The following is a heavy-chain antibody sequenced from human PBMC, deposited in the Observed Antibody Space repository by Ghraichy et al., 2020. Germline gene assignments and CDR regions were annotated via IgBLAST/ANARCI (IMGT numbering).Heavy chain of an antibody. V-gene: IGHV3-64D*06. CDR2: ISANGRRK. D-gene: IGHD5-12*01. J-gene: IGHJ6*02. CDR1: GFSFSKYS. CDR3: SKEIYSGNDDYYYAMDV. Sequence: SCLVSGFSFSKYSVYWVRQAPGKGLEYVSTISANGRRKDYADSVKGRFTISRDNSKNTLYLQMSSLRREDTAVYYCSKEIYSGNDDYYYAMDVWGHGTTVTVSS.